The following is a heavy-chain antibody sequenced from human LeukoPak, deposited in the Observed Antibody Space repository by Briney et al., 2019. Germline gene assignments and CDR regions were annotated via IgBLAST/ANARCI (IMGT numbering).Heavy chain of an antibody. Sequence: PGGSLRLSCAASGFSFSSSCMNWVRQAPGKGLEWVSSISSSGSYIYYADSVKGRFTISRDNAKNSVSLQMNSLTAEDTAVYYCARDHYSNYFDYWGQGTLVTVSS. V-gene: IGHV3-21*01. D-gene: IGHD4-11*01. CDR2: ISSSGSYI. J-gene: IGHJ4*02. CDR3: ARDHYSNYFDY. CDR1: GFSFSSSC.